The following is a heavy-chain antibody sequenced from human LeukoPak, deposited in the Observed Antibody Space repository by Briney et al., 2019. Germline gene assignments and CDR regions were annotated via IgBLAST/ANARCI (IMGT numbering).Heavy chain of an antibody. CDR3: AKRGIVIRGVLIFGFHKEAYYFDS. D-gene: IGHD3-10*01. CDR2: ISESAGGT. CDR1: GITLSNYG. V-gene: IGHV3-23*01. J-gene: IGHJ4*02. Sequence: GGSLRLSCGVSGITLSNYGMSWVRQAPGRGLEWVSGISESAGGTKYADSVKGRFTVSRDNSLNTLYLQMNSLRAEDTAVYFCAKRGIVIRGVLIFGFHKEAYYFDSWGQGILVTVSS.